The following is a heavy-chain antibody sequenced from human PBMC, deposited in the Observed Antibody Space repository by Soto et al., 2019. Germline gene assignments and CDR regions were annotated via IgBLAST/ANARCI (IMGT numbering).Heavy chain of an antibody. CDR1: GYTFTSHY. CDR2: INPSGGST. J-gene: IGHJ2*01. D-gene: IGHD1-26*01. CDR3: ARGPSGVWYFDH. Sequence: QVQLVQSGAEVKKPGASVKVSCKASGYTFTSHYMHWVRQAPGQGLEWMGIINPSGGSTSYAQKFQGRVTMTRDTATSTVYMELSSLRSEDTAVYYCARGPSGVWYFDHWGRGTLVTVST. V-gene: IGHV1-46*01.